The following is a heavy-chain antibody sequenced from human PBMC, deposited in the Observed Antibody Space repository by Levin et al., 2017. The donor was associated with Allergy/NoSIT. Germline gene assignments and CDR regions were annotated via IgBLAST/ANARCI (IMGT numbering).Heavy chain of an antibody. CDR3: TRGGKVDYSNYDYYYYYMDV. V-gene: IGHV3-49*03. Sequence: GGSLRLSCTASGFTFGDYAMSWFRQAPGKGLEWVGFIRSKAYGGTTEYAASVKGRFTISRDDSKSIAYLQMNSLKTEDTAVYYCTRGGKVDYSNYDYYYYYMDVWGKGTTVTVSS. D-gene: IGHD4-11*01. CDR2: IRSKAYGGTT. J-gene: IGHJ6*03. CDR1: GFTFGDYA.